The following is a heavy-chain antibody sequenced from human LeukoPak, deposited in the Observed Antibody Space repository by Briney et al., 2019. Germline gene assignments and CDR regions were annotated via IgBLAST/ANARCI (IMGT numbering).Heavy chain of an antibody. CDR1: GFTFSSYA. CDR2: ISGSGGRT. V-gene: IGHV3-23*01. J-gene: IGHJ6*03. Sequence: LPGGSLRLSCAASGFTFSSYAISWVRQAPGEGMEWVSAISGSGGRTYYADSVKGRFTISRDNSKNTLYLQMNSLRAEDTAVYYCAKGDCSSTSCRYYYYYYMDVWGKGTTVTVSS. CDR3: AKGDCSSTSCRYYYYYYMDV. D-gene: IGHD2-2*01.